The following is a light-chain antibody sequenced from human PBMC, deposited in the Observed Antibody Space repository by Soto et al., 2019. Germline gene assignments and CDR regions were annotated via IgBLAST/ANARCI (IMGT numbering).Light chain of an antibody. Sequence: QPVLTQSPSASASLGASVKLTCTLSSGHSSYAIAWHQQQAEKGPRYLMRLNSDGSHSKGDGIPDRFSGSSSGAERYLTISSLQSEDEADYYCQTWGTGTVVFGGGTNLTVL. J-gene: IGLJ2*01. CDR1: SGHSSYA. V-gene: IGLV4-69*01. CDR3: QTWGTGTVV. CDR2: LNSDGSH.